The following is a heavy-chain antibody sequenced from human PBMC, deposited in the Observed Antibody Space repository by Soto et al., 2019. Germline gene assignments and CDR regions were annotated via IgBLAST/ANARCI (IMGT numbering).Heavy chain of an antibody. CDR2: ISGRGDGT. V-gene: IGHV3-23*01. J-gene: IGHJ5*02. CDR1: GFTFNTYT. CDR3: AKSTHWGYDSSGSDH. D-gene: IGHD3-22*01. Sequence: HPGGSLRLSCSASGFTFNTYTMHWVRQAPWRGLEWVSAISGRGDGTYYAASVKGRFTVSRDNSNLYLQMNSLRVEDTAVYFCAKSTHWGYDSSGSDHWGQGTLVTVSS.